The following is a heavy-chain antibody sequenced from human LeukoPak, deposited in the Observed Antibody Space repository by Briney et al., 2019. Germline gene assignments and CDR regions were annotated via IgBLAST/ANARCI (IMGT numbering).Heavy chain of an antibody. J-gene: IGHJ4*02. Sequence: SVKVSCKASGGTFSSYAISWVRQAPGQGLEWMGGIIPIFGTANYAQKFQGRVTITADKSTSTAYMELSSLRSEDTAVCYCARDHVVEGDYVSSYFDYWGQGTLVTVSS. D-gene: IGHD3-16*01. CDR2: IIPIFGTA. CDR1: GGTFSSYA. V-gene: IGHV1-69*06. CDR3: ARDHVVEGDYVSSYFDY.